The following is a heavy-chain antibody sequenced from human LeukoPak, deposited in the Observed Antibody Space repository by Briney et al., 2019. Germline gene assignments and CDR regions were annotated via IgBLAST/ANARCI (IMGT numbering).Heavy chain of an antibody. D-gene: IGHD3-16*01. Sequence: GGSLRLSCAASGFTFSSYWMHWVRQAPGKGLEWVSGISGSGNTYYADSVKGRFTISRDNSKNTMSLQMYRLRAEDTAVYYCAKDSKITTGAFDVWGQGTMVTVSS. V-gene: IGHV3-23*01. CDR2: ISGSGNT. J-gene: IGHJ3*01. CDR3: AKDSKITTGAFDV. CDR1: GFTFSSYW.